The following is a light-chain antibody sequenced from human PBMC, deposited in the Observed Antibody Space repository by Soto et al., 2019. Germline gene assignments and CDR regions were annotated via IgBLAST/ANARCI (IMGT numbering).Light chain of an antibody. CDR2: DAS. V-gene: IGKV3-11*01. J-gene: IGKJ5*01. Sequence: IVLTQSPATLSLSPGERATLSCRASQSVSSYLAWYQQKPGQAPRLLIYDASNRATGIPARFSGSGSGTDFTLTISSLEPEDFAVYYCQQRSNWPPSITFGQGTRLET. CDR1: QSVSSY. CDR3: QQRSNWPPSIT.